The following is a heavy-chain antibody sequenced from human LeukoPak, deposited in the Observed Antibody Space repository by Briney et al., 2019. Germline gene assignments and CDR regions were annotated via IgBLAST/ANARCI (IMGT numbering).Heavy chain of an antibody. Sequence: ASVKVSCKASGYTFTSYYMHWVRQAPGQGLEWMGIINPSGGSTSYAQKFQGRDTMTRDTSTSTVYMELSSLRSEDTAVYYCARDSGFYSNYEEDAFDIWGQGTMVTVSS. CDR2: INPSGGST. D-gene: IGHD4-11*01. J-gene: IGHJ3*02. V-gene: IGHV1-46*01. CDR1: GYTFTSYY. CDR3: ARDSGFYSNYEEDAFDI.